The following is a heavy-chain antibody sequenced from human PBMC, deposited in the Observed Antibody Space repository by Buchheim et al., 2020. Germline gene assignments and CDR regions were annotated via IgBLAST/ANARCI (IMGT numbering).Heavy chain of an antibody. CDR1: GFKFNDYA. Sequence: EVHLVESGGDLVQPGRSLRLSCVGSGFKFNDYAMHWVRQAPGKGLEWVSGISWDSGSLGYADSVKGRFTISRDNANNALYFQMNSLSAEDTALYYCAKDMTWNFYYGMDVWGQGTT. J-gene: IGHJ6*02. CDR3: AKDMTWNFYYGMDV. V-gene: IGHV3-9*01. CDR2: ISWDSGSL.